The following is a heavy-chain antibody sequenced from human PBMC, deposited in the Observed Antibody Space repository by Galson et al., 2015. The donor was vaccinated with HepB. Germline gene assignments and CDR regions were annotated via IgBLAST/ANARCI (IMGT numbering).Heavy chain of an antibody. CDR2: ISGSGGST. D-gene: IGHD3-22*01. CDR3: AKGPSSSGYYYVED. CDR1: GFTFSFYA. J-gene: IGHJ4*02. Sequence: SLRLSCAASGFTFSFYAMTWVRQAPGKGLEWVSGISGSGGSTYYADSVKGRFTISRDNSKNTLYLQMNSLRVEDTAVYYCAKGPSSSGYYYVEDWGQGTLVTVSS. V-gene: IGHV3-23*01.